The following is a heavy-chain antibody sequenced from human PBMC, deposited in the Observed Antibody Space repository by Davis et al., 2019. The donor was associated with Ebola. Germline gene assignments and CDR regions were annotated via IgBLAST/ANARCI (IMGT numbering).Heavy chain of an antibody. D-gene: IGHD2-15*01. CDR2: MNPNSGNT. CDR1: GYTFTSYA. J-gene: IGHJ4*02. Sequence: ASVKVSCKASGYTFTSYAMHWVRQAPGQRLEWMGWMNPNSGNTGYAQKFQGRVTMTRNTSISTAYMELSSLRSEDTAVYYCARLVGGDWGQGTLVTVSS. V-gene: IGHV1-8*02. CDR3: ARLVGGD.